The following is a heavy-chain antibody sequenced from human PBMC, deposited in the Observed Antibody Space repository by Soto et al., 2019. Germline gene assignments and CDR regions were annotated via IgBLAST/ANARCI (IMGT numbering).Heavy chain of an antibody. Sequence: EVQLVESGGGLVQPGGSLRLSCAASGFTFSSYSMNWVRQAPGKGLEWVSYISSSSSTIYYADSVKGRFTLSRDNAKNSLYLQMNSLRDEDTAVYYCARDFGEMATIPFSFDYWGQGTLVTVSS. D-gene: IGHD5-12*01. CDR3: ARDFGEMATIPFSFDY. V-gene: IGHV3-48*02. CDR2: ISSSSSTI. CDR1: GFTFSSYS. J-gene: IGHJ4*02.